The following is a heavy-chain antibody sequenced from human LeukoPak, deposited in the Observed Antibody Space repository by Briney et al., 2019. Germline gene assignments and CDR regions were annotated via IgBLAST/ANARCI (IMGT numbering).Heavy chain of an antibody. CDR1: GGSFSGYY. CDR3: ARAQLTRRPYYYYYMDV. Sequence: SETLSLTCAVYGGSFSGYYWSWIRQPPGKGLEWIGEINHSGSTNYNPSLKSRVTISVDTSKNQFSLKLSSVTAADTAVYYCARAQLTRRPYYYYYMDVWGKGTTVTVSS. D-gene: IGHD2-2*01. V-gene: IGHV4-34*01. J-gene: IGHJ6*03. CDR2: INHSGST.